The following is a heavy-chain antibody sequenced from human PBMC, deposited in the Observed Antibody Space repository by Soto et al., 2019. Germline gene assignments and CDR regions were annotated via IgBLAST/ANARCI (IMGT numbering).Heavy chain of an antibody. J-gene: IGHJ4*02. D-gene: IGHD6-19*01. CDR1: GFPFSSYA. Sequence: EVQLVESGGGLVQPGGSVRLSCAASGFPFSSYAMHWVRQAPGKGLEWVSAISGNGAETSYADSVRGRFTISRDNSRDTMYIDKNSLRADETTEYYCGKERRCCGWFGWSYWGQGILVTVSS. V-gene: IGHV3-23*04. CDR2: ISGNGAET. CDR3: GKERRCCGWFGWSY.